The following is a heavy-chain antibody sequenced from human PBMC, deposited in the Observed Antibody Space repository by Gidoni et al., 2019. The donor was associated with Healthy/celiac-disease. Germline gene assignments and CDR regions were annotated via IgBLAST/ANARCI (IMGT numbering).Heavy chain of an antibody. V-gene: IGHV1-69*01. D-gene: IGHD1-26*01. CDR1: GGTFSSYA. CDR2: IIPIFGTA. CDR3: ARGDGSYYGKLNY. J-gene: IGHJ4*02. Sequence: QVQLVQSGAEVKKPGSSVTVAGTASGGTFSSYAISWVRQAPGQWLEWMGGIIPIFGTANYAQKFQGRVTITADDSTSTAYMELSSLRSEDTAVYYCARGDGSYYGKLNYWGQGTLVTVSS.